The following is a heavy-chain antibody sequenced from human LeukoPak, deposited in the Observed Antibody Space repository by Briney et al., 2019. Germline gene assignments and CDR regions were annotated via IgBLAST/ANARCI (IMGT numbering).Heavy chain of an antibody. CDR1: GYTFTSYG. V-gene: IGHV1-18*04. CDR3: ARGTWVIAVAGISFDY. CDR2: ISAYNGNT. D-gene: IGHD6-19*01. Sequence: ASVKVSCKASGYTFTSYGISRVRQAPGQGLEWMGWISAYNGNTNYAQKLQGRVTMTTDTSTSTAYMELRSLRSDDTAVYYCARGTWVIAVAGISFDYWGQGTLVTVSS. J-gene: IGHJ4*02.